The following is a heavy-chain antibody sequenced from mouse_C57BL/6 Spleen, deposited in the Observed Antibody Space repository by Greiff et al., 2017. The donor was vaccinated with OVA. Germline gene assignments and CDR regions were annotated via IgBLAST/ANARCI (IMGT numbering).Heavy chain of an antibody. CDR2: INYDGSST. CDR1: GFTFSDYY. CDR3: ARGRTAHYFDY. J-gene: IGHJ2*01. Sequence: EVQVVESEGGLVQPGSSMKLSCTASGFTFSDYYMAWVRQVPEKGLEWVANINYDGSSTYYLDSLKSRFIISRDNAKNILYLQMSSLKSEDTATYYCARGRTAHYFDYWGQGTTLTVSS. V-gene: IGHV5-16*01. D-gene: IGHD3-2*01.